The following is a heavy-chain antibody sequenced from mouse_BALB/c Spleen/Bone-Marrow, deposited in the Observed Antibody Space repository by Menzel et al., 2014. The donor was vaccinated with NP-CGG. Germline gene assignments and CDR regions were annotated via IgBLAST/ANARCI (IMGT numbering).Heavy chain of an antibody. Sequence: VKLMESGAELVRPGTSVKVSCKASGYAFTDYLMEWLKQRPGQGLERIGVINPGSGSTNYNEKFKDKATLTADKSSSTAYMQLSSLTSDDSAVYFCARYDGYFDYWGQGTILTVSS. CDR3: ARYDGYFDY. D-gene: IGHD2-3*01. CDR2: INPGSGST. J-gene: IGHJ2*01. V-gene: IGHV1-54*01. CDR1: GYAFTDYL.